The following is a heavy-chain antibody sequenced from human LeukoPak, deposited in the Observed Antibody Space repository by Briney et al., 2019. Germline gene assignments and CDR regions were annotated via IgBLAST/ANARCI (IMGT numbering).Heavy chain of an antibody. D-gene: IGHD3-9*01. CDR2: IYYSGSI. Sequence: SETLSLTCTVSGGSISSYYWSWIRQPPGKGLEWIGYIYYSGSINYNPSLKSRVTISVDTSKNQFSLKLSSVTAADTAVYYCARRGDFDFNPYFDYWGQGTLVTVSS. CDR3: ARRGDFDFNPYFDY. CDR1: GGSISSYY. J-gene: IGHJ4*02. V-gene: IGHV4-59*01.